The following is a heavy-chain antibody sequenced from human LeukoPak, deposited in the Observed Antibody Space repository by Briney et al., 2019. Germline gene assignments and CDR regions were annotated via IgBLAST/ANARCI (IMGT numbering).Heavy chain of an antibody. V-gene: IGHV4-4*02. Sequence: PSETLSLTCGVSGGSVSSTNWWTWIRQPPGKGLEWIGEVHLDGRTNFNPSLKSRLTMSVDLSENHVSLKLTSVTAADTAVFYCVTGCAVSCRDILQQWGRGTLVTVSS. J-gene: IGHJ1*01. D-gene: IGHD2-8*01. CDR1: GGSVSSTNW. CDR3: VTGCAVSCRDILQQ. CDR2: VHLDGRT.